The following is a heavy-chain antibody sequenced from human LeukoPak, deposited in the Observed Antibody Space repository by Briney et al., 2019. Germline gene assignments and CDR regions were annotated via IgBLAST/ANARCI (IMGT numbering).Heavy chain of an antibody. CDR3: ARHCGHCSSYYFDY. CDR2: FYYSGST. V-gene: IGHV4-39*01. CDR1: GGSISSSSYY. D-gene: IGHD2-2*03. J-gene: IGHJ4*02. Sequence: PSETLSLTCTVSGGSISSSSYYWGWIRQPPGKGLEWIGSFYYSGSTYYNPSLKSRVIISVDTSKNQFSLKLSSVTAADTAVYYCARHCGHCSSYYFDYWGRGTLVTVSS.